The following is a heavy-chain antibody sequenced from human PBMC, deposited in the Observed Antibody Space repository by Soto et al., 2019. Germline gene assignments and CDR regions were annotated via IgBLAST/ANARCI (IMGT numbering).Heavy chain of an antibody. CDR3: AKTTSAWDYYYGMDV. V-gene: IGHV3-23*01. J-gene: IGHJ6*02. Sequence: GGSLRLSCAASGFTFSSYAMSWVRQAPGKGLEWVSAISGSGGSTYYADSVKGRFTISRDNSKNTLYLQMNSLSAEDTAVYYCAKTTSAWDYYYGMDVWGQGTTVTVSS. CDR1: GFTFSSYA. D-gene: IGHD1-26*01. CDR2: ISGSGGST.